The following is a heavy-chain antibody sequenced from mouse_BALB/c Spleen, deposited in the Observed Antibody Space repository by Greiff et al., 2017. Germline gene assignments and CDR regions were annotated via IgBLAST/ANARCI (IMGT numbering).Heavy chain of an antibody. V-gene: IGHV1S135*01. CDR3: ARHRTTAPYAMDY. J-gene: IGHJ4*01. D-gene: IGHD1-2*01. Sequence: SYNQKFKGKATLTVDKSSSTAFMHLNSLTSEDSAVYYCARHRTTAPYAMDYWGQGTSVTVSS.